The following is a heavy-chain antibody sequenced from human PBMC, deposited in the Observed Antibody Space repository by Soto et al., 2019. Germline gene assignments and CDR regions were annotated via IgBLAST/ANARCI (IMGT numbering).Heavy chain of an antibody. CDR2: ISYSGST. V-gene: IGHV4-59*01. J-gene: IGHJ4*02. CDR1: GGSISSYY. Sequence: PSETLSLTCTVSGGSISSYYWSWIRQPPGKGLKWIGHISYSGSTNYNPSLESRVTISVDTAKNQFSLKVSSVTAADTAVYYCASLKGYCSGHGCYGRYYFDYWGQGTLVTVSS. D-gene: IGHD2-15*01. CDR3: ASLKGYCSGHGCYGRYYFDY.